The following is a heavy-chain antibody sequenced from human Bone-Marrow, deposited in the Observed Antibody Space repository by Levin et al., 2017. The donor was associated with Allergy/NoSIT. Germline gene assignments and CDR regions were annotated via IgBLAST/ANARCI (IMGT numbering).Heavy chain of an antibody. J-gene: IGHJ4*02. V-gene: IGHV4-61*01. D-gene: IGHD1-26*01. CDR2: ISYNGNT. CDR1: GDSVSSGTHY. CDR3: ARFISGTYYVYFDY. Sequence: SQTLSLTCTVSGDSVSSGTHYWSWIRQPPGMGLEWIGYISYNGNTNYNPSLKSRVTISIDTSKNQFSLKLSSVTAADTAVYYCARFISGTYYVYFDYWGQGTLVAVSS.